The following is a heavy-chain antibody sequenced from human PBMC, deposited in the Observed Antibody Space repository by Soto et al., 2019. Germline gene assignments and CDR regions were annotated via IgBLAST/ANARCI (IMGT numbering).Heavy chain of an antibody. CDR1: GGSVSSGSYY. D-gene: IGHD3-9*01. CDR3: ARGGYDILTGYYNTPFDY. V-gene: IGHV4-61*01. Sequence: PSETLSLTCTVSGGSVSSGSYYWSWIRQPPGKGLEWIGYIYYSGSTNYNPSLKSRVTISVDTSKNQFSLKLSSVTAADTAVYYFARGGYDILTGYYNTPFDYWGQGTLVTVSS. J-gene: IGHJ4*02. CDR2: IYYSGST.